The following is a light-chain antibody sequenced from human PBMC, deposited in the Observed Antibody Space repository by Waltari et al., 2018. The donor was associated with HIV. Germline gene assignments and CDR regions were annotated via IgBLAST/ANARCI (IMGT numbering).Light chain of an antibody. CDR1: KLGAKY. J-gene: IGLJ3*02. Sequence: SYELTQPPSVSVSPGQTASITCSGDKLGAKYACWYQQRPGQSPVLVIYQDTKRPSGISERFSGSNSGNTATLTISGTQAMDEADYYGQAWDSNTGVFGGGTKLTVL. CDR2: QDT. CDR3: QAWDSNTGV. V-gene: IGLV3-1*01.